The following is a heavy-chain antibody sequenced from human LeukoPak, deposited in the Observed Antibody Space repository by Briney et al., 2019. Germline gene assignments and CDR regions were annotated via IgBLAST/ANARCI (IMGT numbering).Heavy chain of an antibody. CDR1: GYTFTGYY. D-gene: IGHD2-2*02. V-gene: IGHV1-2*02. CDR3: ARGVYCSSTSCYKGPFDY. Sequence: ASVKVSCKASGYTFTGYYMHWVRQAPGQGLEWMGWINPNSGGTNYAQKFQGRVTMTRDTSISTAYMELSRLRSDDTAVYYCARGVYCSSTSCYKGPFDYWGQGTLVTVSS. J-gene: IGHJ4*02. CDR2: INPNSGGT.